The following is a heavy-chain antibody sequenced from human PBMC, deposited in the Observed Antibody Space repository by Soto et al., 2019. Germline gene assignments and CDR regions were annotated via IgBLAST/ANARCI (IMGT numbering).Heavy chain of an antibody. Sequence: GASVKVSCKASGYTFTGCHRHWVRQAPGQGLEWMGWINPNSGGTNYAQKFQGRVTMTRDTSISTAHMEVSRLRSDDTAVYYCARDRRLYDSGSYDIANDAFAVWGQGPMVTVSS. V-gene: IGHV1-2*02. D-gene: IGHD3-22*01. J-gene: IGHJ3*01. CDR2: INPNSGGT. CDR3: ARDRRLYDSGSYDIANDAFAV. CDR1: GYTFTGCH.